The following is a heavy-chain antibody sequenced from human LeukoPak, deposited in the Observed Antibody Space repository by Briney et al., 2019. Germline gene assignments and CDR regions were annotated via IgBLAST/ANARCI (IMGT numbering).Heavy chain of an antibody. Sequence: GASVKVSCKASGYTFTSYGISWVRQAPGQGLEWMGWISAYNGNTNYAQKLQGRVTMTTDTSTSTAYMELRSLGSDDTAVYYCARVPTKGWYVNYYGMDVWGQGTTVTVSS. J-gene: IGHJ6*02. CDR2: ISAYNGNT. V-gene: IGHV1-18*01. D-gene: IGHD6-19*01. CDR3: ARVPTKGWYVNYYGMDV. CDR1: GYTFTSYG.